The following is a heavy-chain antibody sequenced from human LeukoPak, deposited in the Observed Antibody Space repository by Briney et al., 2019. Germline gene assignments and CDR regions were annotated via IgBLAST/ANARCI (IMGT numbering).Heavy chain of an antibody. CDR1: GFTFSSYN. J-gene: IGHJ4*02. CDR2: ISSSSSTI. D-gene: IGHD4-17*01. V-gene: IGHV3-48*01. CDR3: ARGGTTTVTTAVDY. Sequence: GGSLRLSCAASGFTFSSYNMDWVRQAPGQGLEWVSYISSSSSTIYYADSVKGRFTISRDNAKNSLYLQMNSLRAEDTAVYYCARGGTTTVTTAVDYWGKGTLVTVSS.